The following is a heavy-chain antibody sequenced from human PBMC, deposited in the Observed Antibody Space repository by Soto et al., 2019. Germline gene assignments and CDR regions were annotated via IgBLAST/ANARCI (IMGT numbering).Heavy chain of an antibody. CDR3: AREAATIGSMDV. D-gene: IGHD5-12*01. J-gene: IGHJ6*03. Sequence: EVQLVESGGGLVKPGGSLRLSCAASGFTFSSYSMNWVRQAPGKWLEWVSSISSSSSYIYYADSVKGRFTISRDNAKNSLYLQMNSLRAEDTAVYYCAREAATIGSMDVWGKGTTVTVSS. CDR1: GFTFSSYS. V-gene: IGHV3-21*01. CDR2: ISSSSSYI.